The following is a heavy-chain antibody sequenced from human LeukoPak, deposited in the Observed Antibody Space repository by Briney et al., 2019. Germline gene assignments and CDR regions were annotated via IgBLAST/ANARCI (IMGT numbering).Heavy chain of an antibody. CDR1: GGSISSYY. D-gene: IGHD3-16*02. Sequence: PSETLSLTCTASGGSISSYYWSWIRQPPGKGLEWIGYIYYSGSTNYNPSLKSRVTISVDTSKNQFSLKLSSVTAADTAVYYCARLGRYRRLGSWFDPWGQGTLVTVSS. CDR2: IYYSGST. J-gene: IGHJ5*02. V-gene: IGHV4-59*08. CDR3: ARLGRYRRLGSWFDP.